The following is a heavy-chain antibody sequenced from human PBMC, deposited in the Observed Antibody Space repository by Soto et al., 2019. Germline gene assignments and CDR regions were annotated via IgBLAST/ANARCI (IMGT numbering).Heavy chain of an antibody. Sequence: EVQLVESGGGLIQPGGSLRLSCAVSGFTVSNNYMSWVRQAPGKGLEGVSVIYSGGYTAYGDSVKGRFTISRDNSKNTLYVQKNRLRAEEPAVYFWAPKPGGGGYWGQGTLVTVSS. CDR1: GFTVSNNY. V-gene: IGHV3-53*01. D-gene: IGHD3-10*01. CDR2: IYSGGYT. J-gene: IGHJ4*02. CDR3: APKPGGGGY.